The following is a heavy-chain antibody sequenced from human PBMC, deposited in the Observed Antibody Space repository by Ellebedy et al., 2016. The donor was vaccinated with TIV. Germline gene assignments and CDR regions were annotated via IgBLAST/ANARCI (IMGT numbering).Heavy chain of an antibody. D-gene: IGHD4-17*01. CDR1: GASISLYY. CDR2: THYTGNS. CDR3: ARIFVGDPDYYYMDV. V-gene: IGHV4-59*12. J-gene: IGHJ6*03. Sequence: SETLSLXCSVSGASISLYYWSWIRQPPGKGLECIGYTHYTGNSNFNPSLTSRLTMSVDPSKNQVSLDLNSVTAADTAVYYCARIFVGDPDYYYMDVWGKGITVTVSS.